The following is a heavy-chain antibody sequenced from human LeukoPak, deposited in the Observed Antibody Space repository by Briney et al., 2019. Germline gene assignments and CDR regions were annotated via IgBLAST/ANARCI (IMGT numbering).Heavy chain of an antibody. D-gene: IGHD3-10*01. V-gene: IGHV1-18*01. J-gene: IGHJ4*02. CDR1: GYIFTNYG. Sequence: ASVKVSCKTSGYIFTNYGVSWVRQAPGQGLEWMGWINVYNGHTIYAQEFQGRVTLTTDTSTSTAHMDLRSLRSDDTAVYYCVRDSDHAPNYWGQGTLVTVSS. CDR2: INVYNGHT. CDR3: VRDSDHAPNY.